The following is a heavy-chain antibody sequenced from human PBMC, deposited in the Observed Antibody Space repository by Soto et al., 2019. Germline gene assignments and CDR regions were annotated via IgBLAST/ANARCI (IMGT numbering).Heavy chain of an antibody. Sequence: SETLSLTCTVSGGSISSSSYYWGWIRQPPGKGLEWIGSIYYSGSTYYNPSLKSRVTISVDTSKNQFSLKLSSVTAADTAVYYCARQRGAARSLFDYWGQGTLVTVSS. CDR2: IYYSGST. V-gene: IGHV4-39*01. J-gene: IGHJ4*02. CDR3: ARQRGAARSLFDY. CDR1: GGSISSSSYY. D-gene: IGHD6-6*01.